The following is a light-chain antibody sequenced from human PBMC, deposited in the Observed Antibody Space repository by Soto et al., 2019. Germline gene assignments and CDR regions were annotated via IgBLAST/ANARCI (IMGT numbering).Light chain of an antibody. CDR1: QSVSSSY. CDR3: QQYGGSSLYT. CDR2: GAS. V-gene: IGKV3-20*01. Sequence: EIVLTQSPGTLSLSPGERATLSCRASQSVSSSYLGWYQQKPGQAPRLLIYGASTRATGIPDRFSGSGSGTDFTRTIRRRDPEDFAVYYCQQYGGSSLYTFGQGTKLEIK. J-gene: IGKJ2*01.